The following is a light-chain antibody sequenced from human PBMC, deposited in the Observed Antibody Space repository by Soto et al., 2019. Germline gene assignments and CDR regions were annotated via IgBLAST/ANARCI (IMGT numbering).Light chain of an antibody. CDR3: QQYYSTPYT. CDR2: WAS. V-gene: IGKV4-1*01. CDR1: QSVLYSSNNKNY. J-gene: IGKJ2*01. Sequence: DIVMTQSPDSLAVSLGERATINCKSSQSVLYSSNNKNYLACYQQKPGQPPKLLIYWASTREPGVPDRFSGCGSGTDFTLTISSLQAEDVAVYYCQQYYSTPYTFGQGTKLEIK.